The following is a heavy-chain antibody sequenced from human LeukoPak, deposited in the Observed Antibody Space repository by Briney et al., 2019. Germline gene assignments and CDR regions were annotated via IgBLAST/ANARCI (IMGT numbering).Heavy chain of an antibody. Sequence: SETLSLTCTVSGGSISSSSYYWGWIRQPPGKGLEWIGSIYYSGSTYYNPSLKSRVTISVDTSKNQFSLKLSSVTAADTAVYYCARLTLSRVSADYWGQGTLVTVSS. CDR2: IYYSGST. CDR3: ARLTLSRVSADY. J-gene: IGHJ4*02. V-gene: IGHV4-39*01. CDR1: GGSISSSSYY. D-gene: IGHD2/OR15-2a*01.